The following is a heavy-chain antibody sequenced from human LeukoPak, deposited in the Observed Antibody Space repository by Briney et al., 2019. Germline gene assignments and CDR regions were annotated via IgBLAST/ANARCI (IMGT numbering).Heavy chain of an antibody. Sequence: GESLKISCAASGFTVSSNYMSWVRQAPGKGLEWVSVIYRGGSTYYADSVKGRFTISGDNSKNTLYLQMNNLRAEDTAVYYCAMATWVGGLDYWGQGTLVTVSS. CDR1: GFTVSSNY. CDR3: AMATWVGGLDY. J-gene: IGHJ4*02. V-gene: IGHV3-66*01. D-gene: IGHD1-26*01. CDR2: IYRGGST.